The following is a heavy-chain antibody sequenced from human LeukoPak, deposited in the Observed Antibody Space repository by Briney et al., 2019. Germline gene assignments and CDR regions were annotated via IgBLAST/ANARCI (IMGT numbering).Heavy chain of an antibody. CDR3: ARASSSGSVY. V-gene: IGHV3-74*01. CDR1: GFTFSSSW. Sequence: GGSLRLSCAASGFTFSSSWMHWVRQAAGKGLVWVSRINNDGSSTGYADSVKGRFTISRDNAKNTQYLQINSLRAEDTAVYYCARASSSGSVYWGQGTLVTVSS. D-gene: IGHD6-6*01. CDR2: INNDGSST. J-gene: IGHJ4*02.